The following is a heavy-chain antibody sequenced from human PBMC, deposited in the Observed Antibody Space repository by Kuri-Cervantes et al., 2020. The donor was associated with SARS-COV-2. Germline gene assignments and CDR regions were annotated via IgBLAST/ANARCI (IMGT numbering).Heavy chain of an antibody. CDR1: GDSVSSNSAA. J-gene: IGHJ4*02. Sequence: SQTLALTCAISGDSVSSNSAAWNWIRQSPSRGLEWLGRTYYRSKWYNDYAVSVKSRITINPDTSKNQFSLQLNPVTPEDTAVYYCARAYTDSSSWYREYYFDYWGQGTLVTVSS. V-gene: IGHV6-1*01. CDR2: TYYRSKWYN. D-gene: IGHD6-13*01. CDR3: ARAYTDSSSWYREYYFDY.